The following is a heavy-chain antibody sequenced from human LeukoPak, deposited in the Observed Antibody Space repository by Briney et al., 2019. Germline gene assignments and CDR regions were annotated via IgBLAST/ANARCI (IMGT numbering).Heavy chain of an antibody. J-gene: IGHJ4*02. V-gene: IGHV3-20*01. Sequence: GGSLRLSCAASGFTFDDYGMSWVRQAPGKGLEWVSGINWNGGSTGYADSVKGRFTVSRDNAKNSLYLQMNSLRAEDTALYHCARLGGSQEIDYWGQGTLVTVSS. D-gene: IGHD1-26*01. CDR3: ARLGGSQEIDY. CDR2: INWNGGST. CDR1: GFTFDDYG.